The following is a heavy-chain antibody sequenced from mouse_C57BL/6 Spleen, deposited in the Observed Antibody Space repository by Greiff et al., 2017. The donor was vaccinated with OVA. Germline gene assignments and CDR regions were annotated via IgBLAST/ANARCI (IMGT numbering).Heavy chain of an antibody. J-gene: IGHJ2*01. CDR2: IDPSDSET. V-gene: IGHV1-52*01. CDR3: ARLGDGVPDY. D-gene: IGHD2-3*01. CDR1: GYTFTSYW. Sequence: VQLQQSGAELVRPGSSVKLSCKASGYTFTSYWMHWVKQRPIQGLEWIGNIDPSDSETHYNQKFKDKATLTVDKSSSTAYMQLSSLTSEDSAVYYGARLGDGVPDYWGQGTTLTVSS.